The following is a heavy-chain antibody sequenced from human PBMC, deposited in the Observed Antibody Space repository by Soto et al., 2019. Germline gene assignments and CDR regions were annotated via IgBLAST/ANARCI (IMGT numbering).Heavy chain of an antibody. CDR1: GFTISSYG. Sequence: QVQLVESGGGVVQPGRSLRLSCAASGFTISSYGMHWVRQAPGKGLEWVAVISYDGSNKYYADSVKGRFTISRDNSKNTLYLQMNSLRAEDTAVYYCAKDRGIAVAGTGGDIDYWGQGTLVTVSS. CDR3: AKDRGIAVAGTGGDIDY. CDR2: ISYDGSNK. J-gene: IGHJ4*02. D-gene: IGHD6-19*01. V-gene: IGHV3-30*18.